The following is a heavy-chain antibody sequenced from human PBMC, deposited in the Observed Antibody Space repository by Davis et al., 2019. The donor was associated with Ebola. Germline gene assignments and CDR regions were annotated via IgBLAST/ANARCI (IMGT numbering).Heavy chain of an antibody. D-gene: IGHD6-19*01. CDR3: AKGDQVGWLVPFDY. J-gene: IGHJ4*02. Sequence: GESLKISCAASGFTFSSYAMSWVRQAPGKGLEWVSAISCSGGSTYYADSVKGRFTISRDNSKHTLYLQMNSLRAEDTAVYYCAKGDQVGWLVPFDYWGQGTLVTVSS. CDR1: GFTFSSYA. V-gene: IGHV3-23*01. CDR2: ISCSGGST.